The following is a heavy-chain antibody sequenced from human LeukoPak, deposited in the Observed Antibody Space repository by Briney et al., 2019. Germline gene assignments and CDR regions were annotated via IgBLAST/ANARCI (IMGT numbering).Heavy chain of an antibody. CDR1: GFDFSSYW. V-gene: IGHV3-74*01. J-gene: IGHJ4*02. Sequence: RPGGSLRLSCEGSGFDFSSYWMHWIRQAPGKGLVWVSRIKYDGTKTGYAESVKGRFTISRDNAKNTLYLQMNSLRAEDTAVYYCGRDIQAAGPDWGQGTLVTVSS. CDR2: IKYDGTKT. D-gene: IGHD6-13*01. CDR3: GRDIQAAGPD.